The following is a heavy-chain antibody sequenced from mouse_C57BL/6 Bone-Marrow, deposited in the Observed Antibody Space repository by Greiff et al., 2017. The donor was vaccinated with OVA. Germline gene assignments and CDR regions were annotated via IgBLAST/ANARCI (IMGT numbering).Heavy chain of an antibody. J-gene: IGHJ1*03. Sequence: EVQGVESGGGLVKPGGSLKLSCAASGFTFSSYAMSWVRQTPEKRLEWVATISDGGSYTYYPDNVKGRFTISRDNAKNNLYLQMSHLKSEDTAMYYCARDYGSSYRGWYFDVWGTGTTVTVSS. CDR3: ARDYGSSYRGWYFDV. V-gene: IGHV5-4*01. D-gene: IGHD1-1*01. CDR2: ISDGGSYT. CDR1: GFTFSSYA.